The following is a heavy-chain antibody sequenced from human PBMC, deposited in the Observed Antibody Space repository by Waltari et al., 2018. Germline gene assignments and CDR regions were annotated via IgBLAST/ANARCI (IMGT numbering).Heavy chain of an antibody. CDR2: ISSSGSTI. D-gene: IGHD4-17*01. Sequence: EVQLVESGGGLVQPGGSLRLSCAASGFTFSSYEMNWVRQAPGKGLEWVSYISSSGSTIYYADSEKGRFTISRDNAKNSLYLQMNSLRAEDTAVYYWARAPPEDYGDYGYYYYYGMDVWGQGTTVTVSS. J-gene: IGHJ6*02. CDR1: GFTFSSYE. V-gene: IGHV3-48*03. CDR3: ARAPPEDYGDYGYYYYYGMDV.